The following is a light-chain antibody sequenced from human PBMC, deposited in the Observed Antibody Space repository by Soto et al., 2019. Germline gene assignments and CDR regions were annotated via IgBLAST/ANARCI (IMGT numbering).Light chain of an antibody. V-gene: IGKV3-20*01. CDR3: QQYTRAPLT. CDR2: GAS. CDR1: QSVSSSY. Sequence: EIVMTKSPATLSVSPGVRATLSCSASQSVSSSYLAWYQQKPGQAPRLLIYGASSRATGIPDRFSGSGSGTDFTLTISRLEPEDIAVYYCQQYTRAPLTFGQGTKVDIK. J-gene: IGKJ1*01.